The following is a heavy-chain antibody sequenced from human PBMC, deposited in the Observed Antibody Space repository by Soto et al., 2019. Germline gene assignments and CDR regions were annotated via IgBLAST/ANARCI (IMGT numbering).Heavy chain of an antibody. Sequence: SETLSLTCTVSGGSISSYYWSWIRQPPGKGLEWIGYIYYSGSTNYNPSLKSRVTISVDTSKNQFSLKLSSVTAADTAVYYCARKGPTGTTSWFDPWGQGTLVTVSS. J-gene: IGHJ5*02. CDR2: IYYSGST. D-gene: IGHD1-1*01. CDR3: ARKGPTGTTSWFDP. V-gene: IGHV4-59*08. CDR1: GGSISSYY.